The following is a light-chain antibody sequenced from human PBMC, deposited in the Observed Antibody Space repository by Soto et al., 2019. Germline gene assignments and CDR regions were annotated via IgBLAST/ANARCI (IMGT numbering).Light chain of an antibody. CDR1: SREILTPIL. CDR3: YSFTGISTSLFV. V-gene: IGLV2-23*02. CDR2: EVA. J-gene: IGLJ1*01. Sequence: SALNQPAPVSGGPGRSVTLSRTRNSREILTPILVSWYQQYPGKAPKLMIYEVAKRPSGISYRFSGSKSGNTASLTISGLQPEDEADYYCYSFTGISTSLFVFGTGTKVTVL.